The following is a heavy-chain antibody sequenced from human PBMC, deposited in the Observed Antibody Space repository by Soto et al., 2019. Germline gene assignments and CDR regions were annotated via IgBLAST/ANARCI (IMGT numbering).Heavy chain of an antibody. Sequence: GESLKISCKGSGYRISSYWIGWVRQLPGKGLEWMGIIDPCVSDTGCSPSFQCQVSISADKSISTAYLQWSSLKASDTAMYYCARRHVVVVAATPFNAFDICGQGTMVTVSS. J-gene: IGHJ3*02. CDR2: IDPCVSDT. V-gene: IGHV5-51*01. CDR3: ARRHVVVVAATPFNAFDI. CDR1: GYRISSYW. D-gene: IGHD2-15*01.